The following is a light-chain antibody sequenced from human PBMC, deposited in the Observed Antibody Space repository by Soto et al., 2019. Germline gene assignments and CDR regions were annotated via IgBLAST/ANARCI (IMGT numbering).Light chain of an antibody. Sequence: EIVMTQSPATLSVSPGERATLSCRASQSVSRNLAWYQQKPGQAPRLLIYDASTRATGTPARFSGSGSGTDFTLTISSLEPEDFAVYYCQQRSNWPRTFGQGTKVDI. CDR3: QQRSNWPRT. V-gene: IGKV3-11*01. CDR1: QSVSRN. CDR2: DAS. J-gene: IGKJ1*01.